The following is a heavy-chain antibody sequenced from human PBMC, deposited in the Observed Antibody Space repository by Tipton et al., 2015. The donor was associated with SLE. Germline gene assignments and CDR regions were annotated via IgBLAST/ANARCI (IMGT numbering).Heavy chain of an antibody. CDR1: GGSISSYY. D-gene: IGHD3-3*01. V-gene: IGHV4-59*12. J-gene: IGHJ4*02. CDR3: ARDFQTIFGVVIIRYFDY. Sequence: TLSLTCTVSGGSISSYYWSWIRQPPGKGLEWIGYIYYSGSTNYNPSLKSRVTMSVDTSKNQFSLKLSSVTAADTAVYYCARDFQTIFGVVIIRYFDYWGQGTLVTVSS. CDR2: IYYSGST.